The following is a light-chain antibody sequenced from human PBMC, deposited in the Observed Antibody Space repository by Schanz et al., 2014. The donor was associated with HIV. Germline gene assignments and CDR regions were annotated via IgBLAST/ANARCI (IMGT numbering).Light chain of an antibody. Sequence: DIQMTQSPSSLSASVGDRVTITCRASQSISSYLNWYQQKPGKAPKLLIYAASSLQSGVPSRFSGSGSGTDFTLTISSLQPEDSAVYFCQQSAGDPTFGQGTRLEIK. V-gene: IGKV1-39*01. CDR3: QQSAGDPT. CDR2: AAS. CDR1: QSISSY. J-gene: IGKJ5*01.